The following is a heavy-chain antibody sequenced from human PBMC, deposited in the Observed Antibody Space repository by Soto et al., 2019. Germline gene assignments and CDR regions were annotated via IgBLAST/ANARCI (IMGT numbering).Heavy chain of an antibody. J-gene: IGHJ4*02. CDR2: ISGGGDTT. CDR3: AKGRGGSGSLTPRVDF. Sequence: EVQLLESGGGLVQPGGSLRRSCAASGFTFNNYAMTWVRQAPGKGLEWVSAISGGGDTTSYADSVKGRFTVSRDGSKNTLYLQMSSLRAEDTGLYYCAKGRGGSGSLTPRVDFWGQGTLVTVSS. V-gene: IGHV3-23*01. CDR1: GFTFNNYA. D-gene: IGHD3-10*01.